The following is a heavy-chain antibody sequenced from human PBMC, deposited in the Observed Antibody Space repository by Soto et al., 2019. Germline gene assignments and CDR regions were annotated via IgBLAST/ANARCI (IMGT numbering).Heavy chain of an antibody. Sequence: SETLSLTCTVSGGSISSYYWSWIRQPPGKGLEWIGYIYYSGSTNYNPSLKSRVTISVDTSKNQFSLKLSSVTAADTAVYYCARDQFGEGLFDYWGQGTLVTVSS. J-gene: IGHJ4*02. CDR2: IYYSGST. CDR1: GGSISSYY. V-gene: IGHV4-59*01. CDR3: ARDQFGEGLFDY. D-gene: IGHD3-10*01.